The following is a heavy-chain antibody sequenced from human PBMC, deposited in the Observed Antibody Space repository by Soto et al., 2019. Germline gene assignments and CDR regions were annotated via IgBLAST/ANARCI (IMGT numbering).Heavy chain of an antibody. CDR3: ARPDYYDTTGYYED. D-gene: IGHD3-22*01. V-gene: IGHV3-48*01. CDR1: GFTFSRYN. Sequence: PGGSLRLSCAASGFTFSRYNMNWVRQAPGKGLEWVSYISRGSDTIYYANSVKGRFTISRDNAKNSLFLQMNSLRAEDTAVYYCARPDYYDTTGYYEDWGQGT. CDR2: ISRGSDTI. J-gene: IGHJ4*02.